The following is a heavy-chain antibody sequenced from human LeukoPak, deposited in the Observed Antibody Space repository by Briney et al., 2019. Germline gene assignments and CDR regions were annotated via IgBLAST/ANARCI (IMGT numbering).Heavy chain of an antibody. CDR3: ARVGDYALKD. J-gene: IGHJ4*02. D-gene: IGHD3-16*01. V-gene: IGHV4-4*07. Sequence: SETLSLTCTVSGGSISSYYWSWIRQPAGKGLEWIGRIYTSGSTNYNPSLKSRVSMSVDTSKNQCTLKLSSVTAAGTAVYCCARVGDYALKDWGQGTLVTVSS. CDR2: IYTSGST. CDR1: GGSISSYY.